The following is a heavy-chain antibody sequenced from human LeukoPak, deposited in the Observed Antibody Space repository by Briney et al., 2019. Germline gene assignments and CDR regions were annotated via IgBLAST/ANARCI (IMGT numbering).Heavy chain of an antibody. J-gene: IGHJ6*03. CDR3: ARASRSNYYYYYYYMDV. Sequence: SETLSLTCAVYGGSFSGYYWSWIRQPPGKGLEWIGEINHSGSTNYNPSLKSRVTISVDTSKNQFSLKLSSVTAADTAVYYCARASRSNYYYYYYYMDVWGKGTTVTVSS. V-gene: IGHV4-34*01. D-gene: IGHD1-1*01. CDR2: INHSGST. CDR1: GGSFSGYY.